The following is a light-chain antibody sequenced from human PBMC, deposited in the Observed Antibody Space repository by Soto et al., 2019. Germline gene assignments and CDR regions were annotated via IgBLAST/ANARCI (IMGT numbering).Light chain of an antibody. V-gene: IGKV1-39*01. CDR1: QSITSY. J-gene: IGKJ5*01. Sequence: IQMTQSPSSLSASVGDRVTITCRASQSITSYLNWYQRKPGKAPNLLIYSAFSLESGVPSRFSGSGSGTDFTLTITSLQPDDFATYYCQLSDSSFTFGQGTRLEIK. CDR3: QLSDSSFT. CDR2: SAF.